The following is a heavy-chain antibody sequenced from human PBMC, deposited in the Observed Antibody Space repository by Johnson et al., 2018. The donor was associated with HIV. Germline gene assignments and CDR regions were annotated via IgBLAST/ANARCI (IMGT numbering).Heavy chain of an antibody. D-gene: IGHD3-10*01. V-gene: IGHV3-30-3*01. Sequence: QVQLVESGGGVVQPGRSLRLSCAASGFTFSSYAMHWVRQAPGKGLEWVAVISYDGSNKYYADSVKGRFTISRDNSKNTLYLKMNSLRAEDTAVYYCAKEQWFGELFSAFDIWGQGTMVTVSS. CDR1: GFTFSSYA. J-gene: IGHJ3*02. CDR2: ISYDGSNK. CDR3: AKEQWFGELFSAFDI.